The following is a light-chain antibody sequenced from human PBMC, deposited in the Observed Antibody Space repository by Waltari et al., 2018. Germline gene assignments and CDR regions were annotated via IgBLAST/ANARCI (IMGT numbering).Light chain of an antibody. CDR1: TSNIGSNT. Sequence: QSVLTQPPSASGTPGQRVTISCSGSTSNIGSNTVNWYQQLPGTAPKLLIYSNNQRPSGVPDRFSGSKSGTSASLAISGLQSEDEGAYYCAAWDDSLKMVFGGGTKLTVL. J-gene: IGLJ3*02. V-gene: IGLV1-44*01. CDR3: AAWDDSLKMV. CDR2: SNN.